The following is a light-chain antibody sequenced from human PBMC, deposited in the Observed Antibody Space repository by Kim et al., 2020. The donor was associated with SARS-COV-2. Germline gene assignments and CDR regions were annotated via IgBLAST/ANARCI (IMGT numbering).Light chain of an antibody. CDR1: QSVSRN. CDR3: QQYNNWLWT. CDR2: GAS. Sequence: EIVMTQSPATLSVSPGERATLSCRASQSVSRNLAWYQQKPGQAPRLLIYGASTRATGIPARFSGSESGTEFTLTISSLQSEDFAVYYCQQYNNWLWTFGQGTKVDIK. V-gene: IGKV3-15*01. J-gene: IGKJ1*01.